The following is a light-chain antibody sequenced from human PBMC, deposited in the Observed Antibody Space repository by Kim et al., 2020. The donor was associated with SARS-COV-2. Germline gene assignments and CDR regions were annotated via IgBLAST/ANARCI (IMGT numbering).Light chain of an antibody. V-gene: IGKV1-39*01. CDR1: QGIRNY. Sequence: SASIGDRVTISCRASQGIRNYLNWYQQKPGKAPNLLIYAASSLQNGVPSRFSGSQSGANFTLTINSVQPEDFATYFCQQSDKTPYIFGQGTKLEIK. CDR3: QQSDKTPYI. CDR2: AAS. J-gene: IGKJ2*01.